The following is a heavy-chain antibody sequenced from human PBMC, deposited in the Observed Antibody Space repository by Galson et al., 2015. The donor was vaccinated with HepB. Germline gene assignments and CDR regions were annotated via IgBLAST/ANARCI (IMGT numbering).Heavy chain of an antibody. D-gene: IGHD3-3*02. CDR1: GYTFIDYY. V-gene: IGHV1-2*06. CDR2: INFNSGGT. Sequence: SVKASCKASGYTFIDYYMHWVRLAPGQGLEWIGRINFNSGGTNYAQNFQGRVTMTRDTSIRTVYMDLRRLGSDDTAVYYCARASSGPFLQSFDPWGQGTLVTVSS. J-gene: IGHJ5*02. CDR3: ARASSGPFLQSFDP.